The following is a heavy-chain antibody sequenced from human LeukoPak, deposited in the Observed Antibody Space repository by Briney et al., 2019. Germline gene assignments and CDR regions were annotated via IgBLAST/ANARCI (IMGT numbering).Heavy chain of an antibody. D-gene: IGHD3-22*01. Sequence: PGGSLRLSCAASGFTFSSYSMNWVRQAPGKGLEWVSSISSSSSYIYYADSVKGRFTISRDNAKNSLYLQMNSLRAEDTAVYYCARRYYYDSSGYLYYYYYYMDVWGKGTTVTVSS. CDR3: ARRYYYDSSGYLYYYYYYMDV. J-gene: IGHJ6*03. CDR1: GFTFSSYS. V-gene: IGHV3-21*01. CDR2: ISSSSSYI.